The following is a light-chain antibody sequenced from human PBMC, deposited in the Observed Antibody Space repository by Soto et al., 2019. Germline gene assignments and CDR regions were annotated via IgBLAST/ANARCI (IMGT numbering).Light chain of an antibody. CDR1: SSNIGSNY. CDR3: AAWDDSLSGVV. CDR2: KNN. V-gene: IGLV1-47*01. Sequence: QSVLTQPPSASGTPGQRVTISCSGRSSNIGSNYVYWYHQFPGTAPKLLIYKNNQRPSGVPDRFSGSKSGTSASLAISGLGSEDETDYYCAAWDDSLSGVVFGGGTQLTVL. J-gene: IGLJ2*01.